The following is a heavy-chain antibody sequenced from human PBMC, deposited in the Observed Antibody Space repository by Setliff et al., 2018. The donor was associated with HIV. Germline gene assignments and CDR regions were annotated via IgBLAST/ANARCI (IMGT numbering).Heavy chain of an antibody. V-gene: IGHV1-46*01. CDR1: GYTFTRYF. Sequence: GASVKVSCKASGYTFTRYFMHCVRQAPGQGLEWLGMINPSGGSTWNAQKFQGRVTMTGDTSTNTLYMELSSLRSEDTAAYYCARGWEGGMDYWGQGTLVTVSS. CDR2: INPSGGST. CDR3: ARGWEGGMDY. J-gene: IGHJ4*02. D-gene: IGHD1-26*01.